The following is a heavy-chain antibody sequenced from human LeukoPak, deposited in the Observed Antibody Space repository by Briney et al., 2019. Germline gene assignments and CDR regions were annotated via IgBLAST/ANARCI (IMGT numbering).Heavy chain of an antibody. CDR3: ARDLIAAAGAGLDY. Sequence: PGGSLRLSCAASGFTFSSYAMHWVRQAPGKGLEWVAVISYDGSNKYYADSVKGRFTISRDNSKNTLYLQMNSLRAEDTAVYYCARDLIAAAGAGLDYWGQGTLVTVSP. J-gene: IGHJ4*02. CDR2: ISYDGSNK. V-gene: IGHV3-30*04. CDR1: GFTFSSYA. D-gene: IGHD6-13*01.